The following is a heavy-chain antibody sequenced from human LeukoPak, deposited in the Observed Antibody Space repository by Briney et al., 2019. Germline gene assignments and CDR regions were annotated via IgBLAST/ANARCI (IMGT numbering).Heavy chain of an antibody. J-gene: IGHJ5*02. Sequence: ASVKVSCKASGYTFTNYYMHWVRQAPGQGLEWMGIIRPSGGSTSYAQKFQGRVTLTRDTSTTTVYMELSSLRSEDTAVYYCARDFIAVAENWFDPWGQGTLVTASS. CDR1: GYTFTNYY. D-gene: IGHD6-19*01. CDR3: ARDFIAVAENWFDP. CDR2: IRPSGGST. V-gene: IGHV1-46*01.